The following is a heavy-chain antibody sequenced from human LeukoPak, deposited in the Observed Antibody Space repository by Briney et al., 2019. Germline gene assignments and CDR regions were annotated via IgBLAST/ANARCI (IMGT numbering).Heavy chain of an antibody. D-gene: IGHD4-17*01. Sequence: SETLSLTCTVSGDSISSDTYYWTWIRQPAGKGLEWIGRIYTSGSTNYNPSLKSRVTISVDTSKDQFSLKLSSVTAADTAVYYCARGEYGDYRNWGQGTLVTVSS. CDR1: GDSISSDTYY. V-gene: IGHV4-61*02. CDR2: IYTSGST. CDR3: ARGEYGDYRN. J-gene: IGHJ4*02.